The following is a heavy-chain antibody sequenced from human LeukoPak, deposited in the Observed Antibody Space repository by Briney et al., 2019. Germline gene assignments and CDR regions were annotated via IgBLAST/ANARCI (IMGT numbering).Heavy chain of an antibody. J-gene: IGHJ6*02. D-gene: IGHD1-20*01. CDR2: ISGSGGST. V-gene: IGHV3-23*01. Sequence: GGSLRLSCAASGFTFSSYAMNWVRQAPGKGLEWVSAISGSGGSTYYADSVKGRFTISRDNSKNTLYLQMNSLRAEDTAVYYCATGITGTTSYILYYYYGMDVWGQGTTVTVSS. CDR3: ATGITGTTSYILYYYYGMDV. CDR1: GFTFSSYA.